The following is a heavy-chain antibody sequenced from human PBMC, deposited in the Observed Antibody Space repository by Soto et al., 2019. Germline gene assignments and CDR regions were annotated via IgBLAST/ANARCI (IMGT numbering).Heavy chain of an antibody. CDR2: IKQDGSEK. Sequence: GGSLRLSCAASGFTFSSYLMSWVRQAPGKGLEWVANIKQDGSEKYYVDSVKGRFTISRDNAKNSLYLQMNSLRAEDTAVYYCASAPLPQVRYYYYYYGMDVWGQGTTVTVSS. J-gene: IGHJ6*02. V-gene: IGHV3-7*01. CDR3: ASAPLPQVRYYYYYYGMDV. CDR1: GFTFSSYL. D-gene: IGHD3-10*01.